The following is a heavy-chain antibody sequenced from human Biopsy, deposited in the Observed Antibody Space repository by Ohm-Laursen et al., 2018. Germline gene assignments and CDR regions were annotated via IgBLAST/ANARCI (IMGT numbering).Heavy chain of an antibody. CDR2: ISPSSGGT. J-gene: IGHJ3*01. V-gene: IGHV1-2*02. CDR1: GYTFTDYF. D-gene: IGHD3-16*02. Sequence: ASVKVSCKASGYTFTDYFLHWVRQAPGQGPEWMGWISPSSGGTNYAQKFQGRVTMIRDTSATTGYTELSSLRSGDAAVYYCARDIMNPIGGLVARSDVFDVWGQGTMVTVSS. CDR3: ARDIMNPIGGLVARSDVFDV.